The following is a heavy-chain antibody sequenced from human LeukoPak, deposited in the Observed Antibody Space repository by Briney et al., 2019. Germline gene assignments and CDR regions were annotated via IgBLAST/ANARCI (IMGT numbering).Heavy chain of an antibody. V-gene: IGHV4-4*02. Sequence: PGGSLRLSCAASGFIFSSYGMSWVRQPPGKGLEWIGEMYLSGTTHSNPSVKSRVTISIDKSKNQFFLNLSSVTAADTAVYYCAGLVGRYSSGLYYYYFDYWGQGTLVTVSS. J-gene: IGHJ4*02. CDR1: GFIFSSYG. D-gene: IGHD3-22*01. CDR2: MYLSGTT. CDR3: AGLVGRYSSGLYYYYFDY.